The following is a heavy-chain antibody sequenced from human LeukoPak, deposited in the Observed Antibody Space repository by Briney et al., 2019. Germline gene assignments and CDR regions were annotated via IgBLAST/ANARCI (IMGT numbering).Heavy chain of an antibody. D-gene: IGHD2-21*02. J-gene: IGHJ4*02. V-gene: IGHV1-2*02. CDR1: GYTFTGYY. Sequence: ASVKVSCKASGYTFTGYYMHWVRQAPGQGLEWMGWINPNSGGTNYAQKFQGRVTMTRDTSISTAYMELSRLRSDDTAVYYCASALWGDSGPFDYWGRGPRFTVPS. CDR3: ASALWGDSGPFDY. CDR2: INPNSGGT.